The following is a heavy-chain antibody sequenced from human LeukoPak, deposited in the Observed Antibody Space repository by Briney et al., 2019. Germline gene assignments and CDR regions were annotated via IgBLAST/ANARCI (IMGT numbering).Heavy chain of an antibody. J-gene: IGHJ4*02. CDR1: GFTFSSYA. Sequence: GGSLRLSCAASGFTFSSYAMHWVRQAPGKGLEWVAIISYDGINKYYADSVKGRFTISRDNSKDTLYLQMNSLRADDTAVYYCARDYLGYWGQGTLVAVSS. V-gene: IGHV3-30-3*01. CDR2: ISYDGINK. CDR3: ARDYLGY.